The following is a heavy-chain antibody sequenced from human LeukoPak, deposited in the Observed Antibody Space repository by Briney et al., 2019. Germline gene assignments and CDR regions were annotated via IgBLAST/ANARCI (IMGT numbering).Heavy chain of an antibody. CDR1: GFTFNSYW. V-gene: IGHV3-74*01. Sequence: PGGSLRLSCAASGFTFNSYWMHWVRQAPGKGLVWVSRINSDGSSTGYADSVKGRFTISGDNAKNTLSLQMNSLRAEDTAVYYCARDKLRCSSTSCYNFDYWGQGALVTVSS. CDR2: INSDGSST. J-gene: IGHJ4*02. CDR3: ARDKLRCSSTSCYNFDY. D-gene: IGHD2-2*02.